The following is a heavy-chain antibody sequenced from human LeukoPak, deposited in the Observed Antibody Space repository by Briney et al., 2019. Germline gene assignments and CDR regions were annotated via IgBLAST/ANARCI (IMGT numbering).Heavy chain of an antibody. CDR1: GFTFSSYT. Sequence: PGGSLRLSCVTSGFTFSSYTLNWVRQAPGKGLEWVSSISSTSGYIYNADSVRGRFTISRDNAKNSLYLQMNSLRAEDTAVYYCARDVTVTTNYYYYMDVWGKGTTVTVSS. V-gene: IGHV3-21*01. D-gene: IGHD4-17*01. J-gene: IGHJ6*03. CDR3: ARDVTVTTNYYYYMDV. CDR2: ISSTSGYI.